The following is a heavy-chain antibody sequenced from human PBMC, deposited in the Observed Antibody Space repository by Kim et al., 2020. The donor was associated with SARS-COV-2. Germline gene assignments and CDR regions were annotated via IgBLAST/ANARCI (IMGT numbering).Heavy chain of an antibody. CDR3: ARADPYCSSTSCYGAFDI. D-gene: IGHD2-2*01. J-gene: IGHJ3*02. Sequence: KSRVTISVDTSKNQFSLKLSSVTAADTAVYYCARADPYCSSTSCYGAFDIWGQGTMVTVSS. V-gene: IGHV4-59*01.